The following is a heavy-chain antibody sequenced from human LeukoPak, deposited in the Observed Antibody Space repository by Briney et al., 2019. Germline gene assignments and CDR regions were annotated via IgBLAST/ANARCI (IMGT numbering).Heavy chain of an antibody. CDR1: GGTFSSYA. J-gene: IGHJ4*02. V-gene: IGHV1-69*13. D-gene: IGHD3-22*01. Sequence: SVKVSCKASGGTFSSYAISWVRQAPGQGLEWMGGIIPIFGTANYAQKFQGRVTITADESTSTAYMELSSLRSEDTAVYYCAREWSNYYDSSGYYYFDYWGQGTLVTVSS. CDR3: AREWSNYYDSSGYYYFDY. CDR2: IIPIFGTA.